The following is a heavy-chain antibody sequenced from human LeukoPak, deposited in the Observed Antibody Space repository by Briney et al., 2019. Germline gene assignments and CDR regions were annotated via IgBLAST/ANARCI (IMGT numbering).Heavy chain of an antibody. Sequence: GGSLRLSCAASGFSFGTYAMSWVRQAPGKGLEWVSTITNSGDRAYYADSVQGRFTISRDNSKNTLYLQMSGLRAEDTAVYYCAKRYCSGGYCYWGYAFDYWGQGTLVTVSS. D-gene: IGHD2-15*01. J-gene: IGHJ4*02. CDR1: GFSFGTYA. CDR3: AKRYCSGGYCYWGYAFDY. V-gene: IGHV3-23*01. CDR2: ITNSGDRA.